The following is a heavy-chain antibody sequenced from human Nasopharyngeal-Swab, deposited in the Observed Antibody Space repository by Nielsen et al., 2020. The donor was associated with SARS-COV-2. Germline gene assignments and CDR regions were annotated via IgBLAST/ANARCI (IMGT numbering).Heavy chain of an antibody. CDR3: ARGPGFDWLFLFDD. D-gene: IGHD3-9*01. V-gene: IGHV1-69*13. CDR2: IIPIFGTA. J-gene: IGHJ4*02. Sequence: SVKVSCKASGGTFSSYAISWVRQAPGQGLEWMGGIIPIFGTANYAQKFQGRVTITADESTSTAYMELRSLRSEDTAVYYCARGPGFDWLFLFDDWGQGTLVTVSS. CDR1: GGTFSSYA.